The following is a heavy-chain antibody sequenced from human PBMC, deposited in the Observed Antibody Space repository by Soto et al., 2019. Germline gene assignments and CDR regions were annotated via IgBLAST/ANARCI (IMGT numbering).Heavy chain of an antibody. CDR1: GYTLTSYG. CDR2: ISAYNGNT. Sequence: SVKVACRASGYTLTSYGISWGRQSPVQGLEWMGWISAYNGNTNYAQKLQGRVTMTTDTSTSTAYMELRSLRSDDTAVYYSARNTYYDFWSGYSNYYYYGMDVWGQGTTVTVSS. V-gene: IGHV1-18*01. J-gene: IGHJ6*02. CDR3: ARNTYYDFWSGYSNYYYYGMDV. D-gene: IGHD3-3*01.